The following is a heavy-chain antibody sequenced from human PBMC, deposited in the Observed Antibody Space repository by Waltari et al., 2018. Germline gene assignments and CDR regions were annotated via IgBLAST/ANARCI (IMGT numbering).Heavy chain of an antibody. CDR3: ARDMTYSSGWSLKRGMDV. Sequence: QVQLVQSGAEVKKPGASVKVSCKASGYTFTGYYMHWVRQAPGQGLEWMGWINPNSGGTNYAQKFQGWVTMTRDTSISTAYMELSRLRSDDTAVYYCARDMTYSSGWSLKRGMDVWGQGTTVTVSS. CDR1: GYTFTGYY. CDR2: INPNSGGT. J-gene: IGHJ6*02. D-gene: IGHD6-19*01. V-gene: IGHV1-2*04.